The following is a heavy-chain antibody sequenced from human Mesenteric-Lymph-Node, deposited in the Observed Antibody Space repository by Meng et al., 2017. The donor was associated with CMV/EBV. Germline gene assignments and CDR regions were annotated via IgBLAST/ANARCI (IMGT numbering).Heavy chain of an antibody. CDR3: ARTYRSRLSSPFDF. J-gene: IGHJ4*02. D-gene: IGHD6-13*01. CDR2: IDWDDHK. V-gene: IGHV2-70*16. Sequence: TLSLTCTVSGGSISSYYWSWIRQPPGKALEWLAHIDWDDHKVYSSSVKARLTISKDTSRNRVVLTMTDMDPVDTATYYCARTYRSRLSSPFDFWGQGTLVTVSS. CDR1: GGSISSYY.